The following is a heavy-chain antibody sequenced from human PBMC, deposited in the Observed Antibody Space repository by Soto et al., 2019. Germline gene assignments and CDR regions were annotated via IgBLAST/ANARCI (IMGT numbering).Heavy chain of an antibody. CDR1: GFTFSSYA. D-gene: IGHD3-16*01. V-gene: IGHV3-23*01. CDR2: ISASGGAT. J-gene: IGHJ5*02. Sequence: GGSLRLSCVASGFTFSSYAMGWVRQAPGKGLEWVSVISASGGATYYADSVKGRFTISRDNSNNTLYLQMNSLRDEDTTVYYCAKEGGAVLNWFDPWGQGTLVTVSS. CDR3: AKEGGAVLNWFDP.